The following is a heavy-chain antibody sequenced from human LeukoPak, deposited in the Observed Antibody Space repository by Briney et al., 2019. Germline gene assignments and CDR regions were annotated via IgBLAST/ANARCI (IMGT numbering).Heavy chain of an antibody. J-gene: IGHJ3*02. Sequence: PSETLSLTCTVSGGSITSYNWNWIRQPPGKGLEWIGFIDYSGNTNYNPSLKSRVTISVDTSKNQFSLKLSSVAAADTAVYYCAREGDSSAWGDAFDIWGQGTMVTVSS. CDR1: GGSITSYN. V-gene: IGHV4-59*01. CDR3: AREGDSSAWGDAFDI. CDR2: IDYSGNT. D-gene: IGHD3-22*01.